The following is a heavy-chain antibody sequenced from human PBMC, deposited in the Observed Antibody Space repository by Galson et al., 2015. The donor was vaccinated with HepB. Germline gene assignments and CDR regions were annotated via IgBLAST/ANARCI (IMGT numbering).Heavy chain of an antibody. CDR2: ILYTGRYT. J-gene: IGHJ2*01. D-gene: IGHD4-17*01. V-gene: IGHV3-30*04. CDR1: GFSFNYFS. Sequence: FLGLSRAASGFSFNYFSIHWGRPGPGQGVGWGAVILYTGRYTNYSDFGEGRFPLSRENFQNALYSQMNSLRVEDTALYYCVRPRGEGAGDYQNWYFNLWGRGTLVTVSS. CDR3: VRPRGEGAGDYQNWYFNL.